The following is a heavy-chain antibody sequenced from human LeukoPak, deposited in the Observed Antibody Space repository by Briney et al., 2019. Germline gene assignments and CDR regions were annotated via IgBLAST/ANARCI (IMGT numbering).Heavy chain of an antibody. J-gene: IGHJ5*02. V-gene: IGHV4-31*03. D-gene: IGHD3-10*01. Sequence: PSQTLSLTCTVSGGSLSSGGYYWSWIRQHPGTGLEWIGYIYYSGSTYYNPSLKSRVTISVDTSKNQFSLKLSSVTAADTAVYYCALWFGELSPWFDPWGQGTLVTVSS. CDR1: GGSLSSGGYY. CDR3: ALWFGELSPWFDP. CDR2: IYYSGST.